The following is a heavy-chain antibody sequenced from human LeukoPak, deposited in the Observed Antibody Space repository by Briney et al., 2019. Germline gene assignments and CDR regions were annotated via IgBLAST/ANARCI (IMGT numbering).Heavy chain of an antibody. CDR2: ISSSSSYI. Sequence: GGSLRLSCTASGFTFSSYSMNWVRQAPGKGLEWVSSISSSSSYIYYADSVKGRFTISRDNAKNSLYLQMNSLRAEDTAVYYCARFNWNAEGIYWGQGTLVTVSS. D-gene: IGHD1-1*01. V-gene: IGHV3-21*01. CDR1: GFTFSSYS. CDR3: ARFNWNAEGIY. J-gene: IGHJ4*02.